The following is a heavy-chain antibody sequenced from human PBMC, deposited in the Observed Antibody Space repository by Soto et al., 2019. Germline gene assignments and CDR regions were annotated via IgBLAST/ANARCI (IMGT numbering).Heavy chain of an antibody. Sequence: QVQLVESGGGVVQPGRSLRLSCAASGFTFSRHGMHWVRQAPGKGLEWVAVIWYDGSHKDHGATVKGRFTITRDNSENTLYLQMNSLRVEDTAGYYWARGQEVRALRRGIDVWGQGTTVTVSS. CDR2: IWYDGSHK. V-gene: IGHV3-33*01. CDR1: GFTFSRHG. CDR3: ARGQEVRALRRGIDV. J-gene: IGHJ6*02.